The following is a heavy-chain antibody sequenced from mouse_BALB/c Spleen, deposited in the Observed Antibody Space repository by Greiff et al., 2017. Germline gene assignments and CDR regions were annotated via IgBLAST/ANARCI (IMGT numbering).Heavy chain of an antibody. CDR1: GYSFTSYW. Sequence: QVQLKESGPQLVRPGASVKISCKASGYSFTSYWMHWVKQRPGQGLEWIGMIDPSDSETRLNQKFKDKATLTVDKSSSTAYMQLSSPTSEDSAVYYCARSIYDGYYWFAYWGQGTLVTVSA. V-gene: IGHV1S126*01. D-gene: IGHD2-3*01. CDR3: ARSIYDGYYWFAY. J-gene: IGHJ3*01. CDR2: IDPSDSET.